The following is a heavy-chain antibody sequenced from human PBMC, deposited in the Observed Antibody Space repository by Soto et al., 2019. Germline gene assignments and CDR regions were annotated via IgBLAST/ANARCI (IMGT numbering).Heavy chain of an antibody. D-gene: IGHD3-10*01. CDR1: GFTFSSYG. Sequence: PGGSLRLSCAASGFTFSSYGMHWVRQAPGKGLEWVAVISYDGSNKYYADSVKGRFTISRDNSKNTLYLQMNSLRAEDTAVYYCAKDLYPDYGSGSYFPAPFRQGPPRFYYYYGMDVWGQGTTVTVSS. V-gene: IGHV3-30*18. J-gene: IGHJ6*02. CDR2: ISYDGSNK. CDR3: AKDLYPDYGSGSYFPAPFRQGPPRFYYYYGMDV.